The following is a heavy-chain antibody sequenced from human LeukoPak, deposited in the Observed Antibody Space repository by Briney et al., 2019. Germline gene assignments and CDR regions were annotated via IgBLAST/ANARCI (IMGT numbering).Heavy chain of an antibody. J-gene: IGHJ6*02. D-gene: IGHD4-11*01. CDR1: GFTVSSNY. CDR2: IYSGGST. V-gene: IGHV3-66*01. CDR3: ARDSSFTVSLNSMDV. Sequence: GGSLRLSCAASGFTVSSNYMSWVRQAPGKGLEWGSVIYSGGSTYYADSVKGRFTISRDNSKNTLYLQMNSLRAEDTAVYYCARDSSFTVSLNSMDVWGQGTTVTVSS.